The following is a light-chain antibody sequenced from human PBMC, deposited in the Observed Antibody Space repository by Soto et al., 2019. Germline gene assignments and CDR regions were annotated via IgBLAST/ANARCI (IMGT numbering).Light chain of an antibody. CDR3: SSYTSSSTLV. V-gene: IGLV2-14*01. J-gene: IGLJ2*01. Sequence: QSVLTQPASVSGSPGQSITISCTGTSSDVGGYNYVSWYQQHPGKAPKLMIYEVSNRPSGVSNRFSGSKSGNTASLIISGLQAEDEADSYCSSYTSSSTLVFGGGTKLTVL. CDR2: EVS. CDR1: SSDVGGYNY.